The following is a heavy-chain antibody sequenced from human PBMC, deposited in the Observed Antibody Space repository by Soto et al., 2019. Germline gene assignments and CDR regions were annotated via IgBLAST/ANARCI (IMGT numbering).Heavy chain of an antibody. V-gene: IGHV3-30*04. CDR1: GFSISRSA. Sequence: QVQLVESGGGVVQPGRSLRLSCAASGFSISRSAMHWVRQAPGKGLELVAVIAYDGSNSWYADSAKGRFTISRDNSKNTVYLQMSSLRGEDAAVYYCARDLQAGTDNVNWFAPWGQGTLVTVSS. J-gene: IGHJ5*02. CDR2: IAYDGSNS. CDR3: ARDLQAGTDNVNWFAP. D-gene: IGHD1-1*01.